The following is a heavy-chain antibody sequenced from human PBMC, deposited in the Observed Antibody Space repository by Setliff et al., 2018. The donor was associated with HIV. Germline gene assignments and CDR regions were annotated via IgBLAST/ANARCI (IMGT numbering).Heavy chain of an antibody. D-gene: IGHD4-17*01. J-gene: IGHJ4*02. Sequence: AGGSLRLSCAASGFTFSDYYMSWIRQAPGKGLEWVSYIRSRGSTIYYADSVKGRFTISRDNAKNSLYLQMNTLRAEDTAVYFCARSPYGDYGLDYWGQGTLVTVSS. V-gene: IGHV3-11*04. CDR2: IRSRGSTI. CDR3: ARSPYGDYGLDY. CDR1: GFTFSDYY.